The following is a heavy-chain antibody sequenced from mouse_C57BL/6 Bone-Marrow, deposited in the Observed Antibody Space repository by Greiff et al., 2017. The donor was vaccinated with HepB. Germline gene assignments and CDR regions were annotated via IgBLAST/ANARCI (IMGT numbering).Heavy chain of an antibody. CDR3: SRYYYGTAMDY. Sequence: VHLVESGAELAKPGASVKLSCKASGYTFTSYWMHWVKQRPGQGLVWIGYINPSSGYTKYNQKFKDKATLTADTSSSTAYMQLSSLTYEDSAVYYCSRYYYGTAMDYWGQGTSVTVSS. CDR2: INPSSGYT. CDR1: GYTFTSYW. J-gene: IGHJ4*01. V-gene: IGHV1-7*01. D-gene: IGHD1-1*01.